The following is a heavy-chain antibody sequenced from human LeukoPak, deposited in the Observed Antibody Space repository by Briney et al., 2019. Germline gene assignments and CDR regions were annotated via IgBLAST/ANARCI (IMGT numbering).Heavy chain of an antibody. Sequence: GRSLRLSCAASGFTLSSYAMHWVRQAPGKGLDWVAVISHDGSNKFYADSVKGRFTISRDNSKNTFYLQMNSLRAEDTAVYYCTRDGTKAYCGGDCRAHDYWGQGTLVTVSS. CDR3: TRDGTKAYCGGDCRAHDY. J-gene: IGHJ4*02. V-gene: IGHV3-30-3*01. CDR2: ISHDGSNK. D-gene: IGHD2-21*02. CDR1: GFTLSSYA.